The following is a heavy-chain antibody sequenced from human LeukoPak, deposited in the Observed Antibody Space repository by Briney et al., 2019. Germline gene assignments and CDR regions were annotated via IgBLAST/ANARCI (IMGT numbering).Heavy chain of an antibody. J-gene: IGHJ4*02. CDR1: GFTFSSYS. D-gene: IGHD2/OR15-2a*01. Sequence: GGSLRLSCAASGFTFSSYSMNWVRQAPGKGLEWVSSISSSSSYIYYADSVKGRFTISRDNAKNSLYLQMSRLRADDTAIFYCAKDLSTTWSFDYWGQGTLVTVSS. V-gene: IGHV3-21*01. CDR2: ISSSSSYI. CDR3: AKDLSTTWSFDY.